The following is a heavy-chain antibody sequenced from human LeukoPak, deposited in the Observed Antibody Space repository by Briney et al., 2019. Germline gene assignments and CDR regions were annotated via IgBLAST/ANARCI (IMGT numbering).Heavy chain of an antibody. CDR2: INPSGGST. CDR3: ARPPMTGTTLYYFDY. CDR1: GYTFTSYY. Sequence: ASVKVSCKASGYTFTSYYMHWVRQAPGQGLEWMGIINPSGGSTSYAQKFQGRVTMTRDTSTSTVYMELSSLRSEDTAVYYCARPPMTGTTLYYFDYWGQGTPVTVSS. J-gene: IGHJ4*02. D-gene: IGHD1-7*01. V-gene: IGHV1-46*01.